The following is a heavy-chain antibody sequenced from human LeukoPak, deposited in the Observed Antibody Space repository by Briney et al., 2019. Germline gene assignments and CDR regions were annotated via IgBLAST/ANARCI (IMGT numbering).Heavy chain of an antibody. CDR2: ISSDGTNT. CDR1: GFTFSTYW. V-gene: IGHV3-74*01. Sequence: LGGSLRLSCAASGFTFSTYWMHWVRQAPGTGLVWVSRISSDGTNTYYADSVKGRFSISRDNAKNTLYLQMNSLRAEDTAVYYCARVYYYYYMDAWGKGTTVAVSS. J-gene: IGHJ6*03. CDR3: ARVYYYYYMDA.